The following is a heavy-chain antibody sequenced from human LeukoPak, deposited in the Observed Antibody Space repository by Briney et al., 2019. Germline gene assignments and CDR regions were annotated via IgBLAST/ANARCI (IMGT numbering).Heavy chain of an antibody. CDR2: ISPSGGST. Sequence: ASVKVSCKASGYTFTRYYIHWVRQAPGQGLEWMGIISPSGGSTSNAQKFQGRVTVTGDTSTSTVYMELSSLRSEDTAVYYCARLGSGEDDGGWVDYWGQGTLVTVSS. CDR3: ARLGSGEDDGGWVDY. CDR1: GYTFTRYY. J-gene: IGHJ4*02. V-gene: IGHV1-46*01. D-gene: IGHD3-10*01.